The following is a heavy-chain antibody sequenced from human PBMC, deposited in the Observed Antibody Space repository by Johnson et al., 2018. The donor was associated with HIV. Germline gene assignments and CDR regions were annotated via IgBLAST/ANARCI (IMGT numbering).Heavy chain of an antibody. Sequence: VQLVESGGGLVQPGGSLRLSCAASGFTVSSNYMSWVRQAPGKGLESVSVVYSGGTTHYADSVKGRSTISRDNSKNTLYLQMNSLRAEDTAVYYCTNSSSATYYGDAFDIWGQGTMVTVSS. D-gene: IGHD3-10*01. J-gene: IGHJ3*02. CDR2: VYSGGTT. V-gene: IGHV3-66*02. CDR1: GFTVSSNY. CDR3: TNSSSATYYGDAFDI.